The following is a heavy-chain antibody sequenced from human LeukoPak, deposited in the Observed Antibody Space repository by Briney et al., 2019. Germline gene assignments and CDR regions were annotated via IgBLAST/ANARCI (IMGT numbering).Heavy chain of an antibody. J-gene: IGHJ4*02. CDR2: ISGRAGAGNT. V-gene: IGHV3-23*01. D-gene: IGHD3-10*01. Sequence: GGSLRLSCAASGFTISSYGMNWVRQAPGKGLEWVSGISGRAGAGNTYYADSVKGRFTISRDNSKNTLYLQMNSLRAEDTAVYYCARRPMVRGVPKYYFDYWGQGTLVTVSS. CDR1: GFTISSYG. CDR3: ARRPMVRGVPKYYFDY.